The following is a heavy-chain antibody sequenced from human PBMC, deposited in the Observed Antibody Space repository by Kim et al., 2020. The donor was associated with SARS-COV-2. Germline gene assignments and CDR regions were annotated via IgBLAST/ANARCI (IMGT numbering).Heavy chain of an antibody. CDR1: GYTFISYD. CDR3: ARGNIAAAGYYSYGMDV. V-gene: IGHV1-18*01. Sequence: ASVKVSCKASGYTFISYDISWVRQAPGQGLEWMGWISAYNGNTKYAQNLQGRVTMTTDTSTSTAYMELRSLRSDDTAVYYCARGNIAAAGYYSYGMDVWGRGTTVTVSS. D-gene: IGHD6-13*01. CDR2: ISAYNGNT. J-gene: IGHJ6*02.